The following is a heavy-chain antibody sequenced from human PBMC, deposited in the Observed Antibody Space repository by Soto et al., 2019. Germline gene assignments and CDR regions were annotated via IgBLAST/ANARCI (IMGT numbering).Heavy chain of an antibody. CDR3: AKGDNLGPKTGYAFDP. Sequence: ASVKVSCKASGGTFSSYAISWVRQAPGQGLEWMGGIIPIFGTANYAQKFQGRVTITADESTSTAYMELSSLRSEDTAVYFCAKGDNLGPKTGYAFDPWGQGIMVTVSS. CDR2: IIPIFGTA. D-gene: IGHD5-12*01. V-gene: IGHV1-69*13. CDR1: GGTFSSYA. J-gene: IGHJ5*02.